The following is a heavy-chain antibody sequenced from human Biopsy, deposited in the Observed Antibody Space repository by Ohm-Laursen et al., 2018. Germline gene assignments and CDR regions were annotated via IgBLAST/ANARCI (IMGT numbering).Heavy chain of an antibody. CDR3: ARDRGYYSDRTVPGYFDL. D-gene: IGHD3-22*01. CDR1: DDSVTYPTDN. CDR2: VYIGGNT. J-gene: IGHJ2*01. V-gene: IGHV4-61*01. Sequence: PSETLSLTCTISDDSVTYPTDNWSWIRQPPGQGLEYIGFVYIGGNTNYNPSLKSRVTISVDMSRNQFSLKLDSVTAADTAIYYCARDRGYYSDRTVPGYFDLWGRGTLVTVSS.